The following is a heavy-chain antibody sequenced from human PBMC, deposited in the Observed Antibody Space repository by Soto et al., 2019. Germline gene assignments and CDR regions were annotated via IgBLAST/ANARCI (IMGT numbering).Heavy chain of an antibody. Sequence: EVQLVESGGGLVQPGGSLRLSCAASGFTFSSYSMNWVRQAPGKGLEWVSYISSSSSTIYYADSVKGRFTISRDNAKNALYLQMNSLRAEDTAVYYCARDYGWQLDRNWFDPCGQGTLVTVSS. V-gene: IGHV3-48*01. CDR3: ARDYGWQLDRNWFDP. CDR2: ISSSSSTI. CDR1: GFTFSSYS. J-gene: IGHJ5*02. D-gene: IGHD6-6*01.